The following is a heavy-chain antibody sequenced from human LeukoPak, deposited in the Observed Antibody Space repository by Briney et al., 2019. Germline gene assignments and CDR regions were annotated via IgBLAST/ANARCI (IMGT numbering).Heavy chain of an antibody. Sequence: KSSETLSLTCTVSGGSISSGSYYCSWIRQPAGKGLEWIGRIYTSGSTNYNPSLKSRVTISVDTSKNQFSLKLSSVTAADTAVYYCARVITDYYDSSGYSDYFDYWGQGTLVTVSS. V-gene: IGHV4-61*02. CDR2: IYTSGST. J-gene: IGHJ4*02. D-gene: IGHD3-22*01. CDR3: ARVITDYYDSSGYSDYFDY. CDR1: GGSISSGSYY.